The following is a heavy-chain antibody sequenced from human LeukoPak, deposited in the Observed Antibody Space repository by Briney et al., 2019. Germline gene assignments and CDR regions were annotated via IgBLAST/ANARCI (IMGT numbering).Heavy chain of an antibody. CDR1: GYSISSGYY. Sequence: SETLSLTCIVSGYSISSGYYWGWIRQPPGKGLEWIGSIYHSGSTYYNPSLNSRVTISVDTSKNQFSLKLSSVTAADTAVYYCAREGGIAVAGTWDFDYWGQGTLVTVSS. CDR3: AREGGIAVAGTWDFDY. J-gene: IGHJ4*02. V-gene: IGHV4-38-2*02. CDR2: IYHSGST. D-gene: IGHD6-19*01.